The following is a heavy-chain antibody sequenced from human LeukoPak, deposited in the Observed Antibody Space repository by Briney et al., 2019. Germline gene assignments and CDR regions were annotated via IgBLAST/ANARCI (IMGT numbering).Heavy chain of an antibody. D-gene: IGHD1-26*01. J-gene: IGHJ4*02. CDR2: IYYSGST. CDR1: GGSISSSSYY. Sequence: SQTLSLTCAVSGGSISSSSYYWGWIRQPPGKGLEWIGSIYYSGSTYYNPSLKSRVTISVDTSKNQFSLKLSSVTAADTAVYYCARLRLVGATGWDYWGQGTLVTVSS. V-gene: IGHV4-39*01. CDR3: ARLRLVGATGWDY.